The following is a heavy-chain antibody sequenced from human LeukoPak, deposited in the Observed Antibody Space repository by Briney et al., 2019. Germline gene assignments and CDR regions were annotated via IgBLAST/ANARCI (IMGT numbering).Heavy chain of an antibody. Sequence: SETLSLTCAVYGGSFSGYYWSWIRQPPAKGLEWIGEINHSGSTYYNPSLKSRVTLSVDRSKNQFSLKLSSVTAADTAVYYCARSYTDYYDSSGLDFWGQGTLVTVSS. CDR1: GGSFSGYY. CDR2: INHSGST. V-gene: IGHV4-34*01. D-gene: IGHD3-22*01. J-gene: IGHJ4*02. CDR3: ARSYTDYYDSSGLDF.